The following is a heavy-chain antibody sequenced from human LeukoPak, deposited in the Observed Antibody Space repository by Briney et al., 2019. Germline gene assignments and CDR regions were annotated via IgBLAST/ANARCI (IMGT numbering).Heavy chain of an antibody. Sequence: PGGSLRLSCAASGFTFSSYWMTWVRQTPGKGLEWVANIKEDGSAKYYVDSVRGRFTISRDNAENSLYVQMNSLRVEDTAVYYCVRGRGYFVFDFWGQGTMVTVSS. J-gene: IGHJ3*01. D-gene: IGHD2/OR15-2a*01. CDR2: IKEDGSAK. CDR1: GFTFSSYW. V-gene: IGHV3-7*05. CDR3: VRGRGYFVFDF.